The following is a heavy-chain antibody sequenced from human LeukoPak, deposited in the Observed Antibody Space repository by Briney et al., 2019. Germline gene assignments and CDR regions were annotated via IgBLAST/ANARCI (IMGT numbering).Heavy chain of an antibody. CDR1: GGSISSYY. V-gene: IGHV4-59*01. CDR2: IYYSGST. Sequence: PETLSLTCTVPGGSISSYYWSWIRQPPGKGLEWMGYIYYSGSTNYNPSLKSRVTISVDTSKIQFSLKLSSVTAADTAVYYCARGRSYYGSGSYSPGGWFDPWGQGTLVTVSS. D-gene: IGHD3-10*01. CDR3: ARGRSYYGSGSYSPGGWFDP. J-gene: IGHJ5*02.